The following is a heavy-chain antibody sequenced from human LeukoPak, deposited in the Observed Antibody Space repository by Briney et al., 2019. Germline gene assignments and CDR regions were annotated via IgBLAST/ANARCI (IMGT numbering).Heavy chain of an antibody. CDR3: ARGSRVTTRLDAFDI. V-gene: IGHV3-53*01. Sequence: GGSLRLSCAASGFTVSSYHMSWVRQAPGKGLEWVSTIYSGGSIYYADSVKGRFTISRDNSKNTLYLQINSLRAEDTAVYYCARGSRVTTRLDAFDIWGQGTMVTASS. CDR2: IYSGGSI. D-gene: IGHD4-17*01. CDR1: GFTVSSYH. J-gene: IGHJ3*02.